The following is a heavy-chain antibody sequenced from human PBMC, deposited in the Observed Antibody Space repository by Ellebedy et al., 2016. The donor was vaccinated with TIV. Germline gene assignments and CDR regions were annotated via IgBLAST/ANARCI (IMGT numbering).Heavy chain of an antibody. J-gene: IGHJ4*02. CDR2: ISSSGGTT. CDR3: ARGRDYYFDF. Sequence: GESLKISCAASGFTFSTYAMRWVRQAPGKGLEWVSSISSSGGTTYYADSGKGRFTISRDNSKNTVYLQMNNLRAEDTALYYCARGRDYYFDFWGQGTLVSVSS. V-gene: IGHV3-23*01. D-gene: IGHD3/OR15-3a*01. CDR1: GFTFSTYA.